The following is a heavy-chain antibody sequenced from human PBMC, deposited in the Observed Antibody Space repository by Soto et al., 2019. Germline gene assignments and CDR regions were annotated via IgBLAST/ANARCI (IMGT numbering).Heavy chain of an antibody. D-gene: IGHD3-3*01. V-gene: IGHV3-15*01. CDR3: TTDPLTIIGVVAPYMDV. J-gene: IGHJ6*03. CDR2: IKSETHGGTT. Sequence: GGSLRLSCAASGFTFSNYAMSWVRQAPGKGLEWVGRIKSETHGGTTDFAAPVKGRFAISRDDSKNTLYLQMNSLKTEDTAVYYCTTDPLTIIGVVAPYMDVWGKGTTVTVSS. CDR1: GFTFSNYA.